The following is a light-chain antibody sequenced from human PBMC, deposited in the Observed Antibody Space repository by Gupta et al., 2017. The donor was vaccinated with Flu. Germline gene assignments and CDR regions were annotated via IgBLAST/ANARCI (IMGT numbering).Light chain of an antibody. CDR2: GAS. CDR3: QHSDITPRT. J-gene: IGKJ1*01. V-gene: IGKV1-39*01. CDR1: ERVGNY. Sequence: PSFLSASVGDSVTISCRASERVGNYVNWYQQKRGKAPHLLIYGASSLQSGVPSRFSGSGSGTDFTLTIRGLQPEDSATYYCQHSDITPRTFGQGTEVEIK.